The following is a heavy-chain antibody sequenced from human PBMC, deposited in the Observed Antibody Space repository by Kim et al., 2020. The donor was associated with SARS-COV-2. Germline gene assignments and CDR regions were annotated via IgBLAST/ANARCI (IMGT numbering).Heavy chain of an antibody. CDR2: INNGGNP. CDR3: AKDHPSNGWPAFDS. D-gene: IGHD6-19*01. Sequence: GGSLRLSCVASGFTFTSRAMSWVRQSPVKGLEWVASINNGGNPYYANSVKCRFTISRDITKDTLYLQMNSLRADDTALYYCAKDHPSNGWPAFDSWGQGTLVTVSS. J-gene: IGHJ4*02. V-gene: IGHV3-23*01. CDR1: GFTFTSRA.